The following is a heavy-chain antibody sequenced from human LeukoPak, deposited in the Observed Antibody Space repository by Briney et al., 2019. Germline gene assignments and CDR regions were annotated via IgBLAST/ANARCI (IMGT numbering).Heavy chain of an antibody. CDR3: ARHEFGSSSAAFDS. CDR1: GGSVSGSL. J-gene: IGHJ3*01. Sequence: SETLSLTCAVHGGSVSGSLWSWIRQPPGKGLEYIGEISHGGDTTYNPSLKSRVTISLDESKSQIPLNMISVTAADTAMYYCARHEFGSSSAAFDSWGQGTMVIVSS. V-gene: IGHV4-34*01. CDR2: ISHGGDT. D-gene: IGHD6-6*01.